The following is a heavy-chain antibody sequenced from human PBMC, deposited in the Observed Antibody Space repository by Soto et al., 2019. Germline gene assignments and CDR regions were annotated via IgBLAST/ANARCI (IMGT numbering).Heavy chain of an antibody. CDR3: AAGAAAGLFDY. CDR2: ISSSSSYI. CDR1: GFTFSSYR. V-gene: IGHV3-21*01. D-gene: IGHD6-13*01. Sequence: EVQLVESGGGLVKPGGSLRLSCAVSGFTFSSYRMNWVRQAPGKGLEWVSSISSSSSYIYYADSVKGRFTISRDNAKNSLYLQMNGLRAEDTAVYYCAAGAAAGLFDYWGQGTLVTVSS. J-gene: IGHJ4*02.